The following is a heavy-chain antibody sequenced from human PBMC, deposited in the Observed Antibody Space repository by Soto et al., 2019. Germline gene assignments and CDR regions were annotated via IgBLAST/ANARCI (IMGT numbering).Heavy chain of an antibody. V-gene: IGHV4-39*01. D-gene: IGHD1-1*01. Sequence: QLQLQESGPGLVKPSETLSLTCSVSDDSINSDKYYWGWIRQPPGKGLEWIGSIYYRGNAYYNPSLQTRVTXXXXXXXXXXXXXXXXXXXXDSAVYFCARLEGLATISYYFDFWGPGALVTVSS. CDR3: ARLEGLATISYYFDF. J-gene: IGHJ4*02. CDR2: IYYRGNA. CDR1: DDSINSDKYY.